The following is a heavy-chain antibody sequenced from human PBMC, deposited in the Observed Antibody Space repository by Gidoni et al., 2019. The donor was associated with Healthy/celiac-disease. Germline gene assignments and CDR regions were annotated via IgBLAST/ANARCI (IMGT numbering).Heavy chain of an antibody. CDR2: TIPILGIA. Sequence: QVQLVQPRADEKKTASSVTGSCTATEGAISSTPTSWVRQAPGHGLEWMGRTIPILGIANYAQKFQGRVTITAAKSTSTAYMELSILRSEDTAVYYCARGKPVKSILRHNNDAFDIWGQGTMVTVSS. CDR1: EGAISSTP. J-gene: IGHJ3*02. D-gene: IGHD3-9*01. CDR3: ARGKPVKSILRHNNDAFDI. V-gene: IGHV1-69*02.